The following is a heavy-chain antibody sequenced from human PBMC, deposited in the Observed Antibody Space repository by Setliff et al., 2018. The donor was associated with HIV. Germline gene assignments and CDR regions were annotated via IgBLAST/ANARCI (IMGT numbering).Heavy chain of an antibody. CDR2: INPSGGST. CDR1: GYAFTSYY. Sequence: ASVKVSCKTSGYAFTSYYMHWVRQAPGQGLEWMGVINPSGGSTNYAQKFQGRVTMTGDTSTSTVYMNLSSLRYEDTAVYYCARDGGYSSPYYFHYWGQGTLVTVSS. J-gene: IGHJ4*02. V-gene: IGHV1-46*01. CDR3: ARDGGYSSPYYFHY. D-gene: IGHD5-18*01.